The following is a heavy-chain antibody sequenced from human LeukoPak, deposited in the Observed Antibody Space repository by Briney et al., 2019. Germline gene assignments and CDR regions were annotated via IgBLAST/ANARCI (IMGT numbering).Heavy chain of an antibody. V-gene: IGHV1-2*02. CDR3: ARGNSVGGIAWWFDP. D-gene: IGHD1-26*01. CDR2: INPNSGGT. J-gene: IGHJ5*02. Sequence: ASVKVSCKAPGYTFTGYYMHWVRQAPGQGLEWMGWINPNSGGTNYAQKFQGRVTMTRDTSISTAYMELSRLRSDDTAVYYCARGNSVGGIAWWFDPWGQGTLVTVSS. CDR1: GYTFTGYY.